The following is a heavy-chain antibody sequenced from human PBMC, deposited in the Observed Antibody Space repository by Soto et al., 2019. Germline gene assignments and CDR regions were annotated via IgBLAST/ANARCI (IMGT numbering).Heavy chain of an antibody. CDR3: APSPQLRTYTY. D-gene: IGHD5-18*01. J-gene: IGHJ4*02. CDR1: GFTFSSYS. CDR2: ISSSSSTI. Sequence: GGSLRLSCAASGFTFSSYSMNWVRQAPGKGLEWVSYISSSSSTIYYADSVKGRFTISRDNAKNSLYLQMNSLRAEDTAVYYCAPSPQLRTYTYWGQGTLVTVSS. V-gene: IGHV3-48*01.